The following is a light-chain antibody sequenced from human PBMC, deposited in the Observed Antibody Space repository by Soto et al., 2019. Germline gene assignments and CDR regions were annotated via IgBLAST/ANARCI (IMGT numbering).Light chain of an antibody. V-gene: IGKV3-20*01. CDR2: GAS. CDR3: QQGGGSLWT. CDR1: QAVGSSL. J-gene: IGKJ1*01. Sequence: IVLTQSPGTLSLSTGERATLSCRASQAVGSSLLAWYQHKPGQAPRLVIYGASSRATGIPDRFSGSGSGTDFTLTISRLEPEDFAVYYCQQGGGSLWTFGQGTKVEIK.